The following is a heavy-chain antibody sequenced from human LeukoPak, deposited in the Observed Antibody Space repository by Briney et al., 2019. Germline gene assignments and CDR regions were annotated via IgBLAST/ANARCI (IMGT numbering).Heavy chain of an antibody. CDR3: ATSFMVRGSLDY. D-gene: IGHD3-10*01. Sequence: ASVKVSCTVSGYSLTELSMDWVRQAPGKGLEWMGGFDVEDGETLYAQTLQGRVTLTEDTSTDTAYMELGSLRSEDTAVYFCATSFMVRGSLDYWGQGTLVTVSS. CDR2: FDVEDGET. V-gene: IGHV1-24*01. CDR1: GYSLTELS. J-gene: IGHJ4*02.